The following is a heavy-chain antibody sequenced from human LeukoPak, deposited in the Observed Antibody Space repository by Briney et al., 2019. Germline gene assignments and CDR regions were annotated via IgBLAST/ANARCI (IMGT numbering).Heavy chain of an antibody. Sequence: GGSLRLSCVESGFTFRSPWMAWLRQAPEKGLEWVANINEDGSQKYYLGSVAGRFTISRDNAKNSLYLQMNSLSAEDTAMYYCARDGGWHRFDYWGQGTLVIVSS. CDR1: GFTFRSPW. J-gene: IGHJ4*02. CDR2: INEDGSQK. D-gene: IGHD6-19*01. V-gene: IGHV3-7*03. CDR3: ARDGGWHRFDY.